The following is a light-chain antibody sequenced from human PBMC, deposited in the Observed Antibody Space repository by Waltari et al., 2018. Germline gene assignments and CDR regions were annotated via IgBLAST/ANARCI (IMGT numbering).Light chain of an antibody. CDR2: AAS. V-gene: IGKV1-8*01. CDR1: QGISSY. J-gene: IGKJ1*01. Sequence: AIRITQSPSSLSASTGDRVTITCRASQGISSYLAWYQQKPGKAPKVLIYAASTLQSGVPSRFSGSGSGTEFTLTISSLQPDDFATYYCQQYNSYEWTFGQGTKVAIK. CDR3: QQYNSYEWT.